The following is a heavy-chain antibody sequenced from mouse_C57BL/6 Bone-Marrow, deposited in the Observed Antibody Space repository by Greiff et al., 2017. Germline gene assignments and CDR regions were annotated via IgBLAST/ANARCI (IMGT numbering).Heavy chain of an antibody. D-gene: IGHD1-1*01. CDR2: INPSTGVT. V-gene: IGHV1-42*01. CDR1: GYSFTGYY. CDR3: ARLRFY. J-gene: IGHJ3*01. Sequence: VQLQQSGPELVKPGASVKISCKASGYSFTGYYMNWVKQSPETSLAWIGEINPSTGVTTYNQKFKAKATLTVDKSSSPAYMQLKSLTSEDSAVYYCARLRFYWGQGTLVTVSA.